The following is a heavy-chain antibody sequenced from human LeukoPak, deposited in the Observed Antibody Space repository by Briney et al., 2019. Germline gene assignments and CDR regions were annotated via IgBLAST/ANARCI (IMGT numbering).Heavy chain of an antibody. CDR1: GGSINSYY. Sequence: SETLSLTCTVSGGSINSYYWSWIRQPPGKGLEWIGYIYYSGSTNYNPSLKSRVTISLDTSNNQFSLKLSSVTAADTAVYYCARDNSGYRRGSFDYWGQGTLVTVSS. CDR3: ARDNSGYRRGSFDY. D-gene: IGHD3-22*01. CDR2: IYYSGST. V-gene: IGHV4-59*01. J-gene: IGHJ4*02.